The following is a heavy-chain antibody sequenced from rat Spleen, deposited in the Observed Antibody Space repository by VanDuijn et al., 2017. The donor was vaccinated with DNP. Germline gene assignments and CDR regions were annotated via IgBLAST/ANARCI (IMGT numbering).Heavy chain of an antibody. D-gene: IGHD1-1*01. CDR1: GFIFSNYY. CDR3: ASTVVTLFDY. CDR2: ISTSDSRT. J-gene: IGHJ2*01. V-gene: IGHV5-25*01. Sequence: EVQLVESGGGLVQPGRSLKLSCEASGFIFSNYYMAWVRQAPKKGLEWVATISTSDSRTYYPDSVKGRFTISRDNAKSNLYLQMNSLKSEDTATYYCASTVVTLFDYWGQGVMVTVSS.